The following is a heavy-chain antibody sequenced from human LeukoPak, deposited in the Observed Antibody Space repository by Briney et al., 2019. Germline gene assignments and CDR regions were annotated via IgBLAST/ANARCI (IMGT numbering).Heavy chain of an antibody. CDR3: AKSKGNFYDTSGYRVEPFDY. V-gene: IGHV3-66*01. D-gene: IGHD3-22*01. Sequence: GGSLRLSCAASGFTVSSNSMSWVRQAPGKGLEWVSVMYSGGSTYYVDSVKGRFTISRDNSKNTLYLQMNSLRAEDTAVYYCAKSKGNFYDTSGYRVEPFDYWGQGTLVTVPS. CDR1: GFTVSSNS. CDR2: MYSGGST. J-gene: IGHJ4*02.